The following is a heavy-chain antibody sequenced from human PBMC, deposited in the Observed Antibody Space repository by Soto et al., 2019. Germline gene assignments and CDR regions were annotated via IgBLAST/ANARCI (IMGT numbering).Heavy chain of an antibody. CDR3: ARAGFDCGGDCYELPAFDI. CDR1: GGSISSGGYS. D-gene: IGHD2-21*02. V-gene: IGHV4-30-2*01. J-gene: IGHJ3*02. CDR2: IYHSGST. Sequence: SETLSLTCAVSGGSISSGGYSWSWIRQPPWKGLEWIGYIYHSGSTYYNPSLKSRVTISVDRSKNQFSLKLSSVTAADTAVYYCARAGFDCGGDCYELPAFDIWGQGXMVNVSS.